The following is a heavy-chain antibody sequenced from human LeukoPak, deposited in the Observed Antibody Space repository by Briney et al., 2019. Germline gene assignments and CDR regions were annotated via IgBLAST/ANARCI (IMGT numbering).Heavy chain of an antibody. CDR2: ISGSGGST. J-gene: IGHJ4*02. V-gene: IGHV3-23*01. CDR3: AKYPLPGYCSSTSCYFDY. CDR1: GFTFSSYA. D-gene: IGHD2-2*01. Sequence: GGSLRLSCAASGFTFSSYAMSWVRQAPGKGLEWVSAISGSGGSTYYADSVKGRFTISRDNSKNTLYLQMNSLRAEDTAVYYCAKYPLPGYCSSTSCYFDYWGQGTLVTVSS.